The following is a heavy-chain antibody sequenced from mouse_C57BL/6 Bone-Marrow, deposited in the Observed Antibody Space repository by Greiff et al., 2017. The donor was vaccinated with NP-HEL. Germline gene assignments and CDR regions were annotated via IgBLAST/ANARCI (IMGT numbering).Heavy chain of an antibody. V-gene: IGHV1-66*01. CDR1: GYSFTGYY. CDR3: ARGYDGYYFYAMDY. D-gene: IGHD2-3*01. Sequence: QVQLKESGPELVKPGASVKISCKASGYSFTGYYIHWVKQRPGQGLEWIGWIYPGSGNTKYNEKFKGKATLTADTSSSTAYMQLSSLTSEDSAVYYCARGYDGYYFYAMDYWGQGTSVTVSS. J-gene: IGHJ4*01. CDR2: IYPGSGNT.